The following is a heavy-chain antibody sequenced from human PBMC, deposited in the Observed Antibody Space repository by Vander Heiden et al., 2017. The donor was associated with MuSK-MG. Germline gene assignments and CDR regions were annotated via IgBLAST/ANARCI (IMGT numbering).Heavy chain of an antibody. CDR1: GFTLRRYA. V-gene: IGHV3-23*01. Sequence: EVQLLESGGGLVQPGGSLRPSCATSGFTLRRYALTWGAQAPGKGLEWVSAISESGDSTYYADSVKGRFTISRDNSKNTLYLQLNSLRAEDTAVYYCTRGFSAFDYWGQGTLVTVSS. CDR3: TRGFSAFDY. CDR2: ISESGDST. J-gene: IGHJ4*02. D-gene: IGHD1-26*01.